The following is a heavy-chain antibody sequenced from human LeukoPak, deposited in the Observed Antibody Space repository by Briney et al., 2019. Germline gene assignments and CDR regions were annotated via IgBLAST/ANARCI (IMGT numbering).Heavy chain of an antibody. Sequence: GASVKVSCKASGYTFTGYYMHRVRQAPGQGLEWMGWINPNSGGTNYAQRFQGRVTMTRDTSISTAYMELSRLRSDDTAVYYCARGGGGVYYYYMDVWGKGTTVTVSS. V-gene: IGHV1-2*02. J-gene: IGHJ6*03. D-gene: IGHD3-16*01. CDR2: INPNSGGT. CDR3: ARGGGGVYYYYMDV. CDR1: GYTFTGYY.